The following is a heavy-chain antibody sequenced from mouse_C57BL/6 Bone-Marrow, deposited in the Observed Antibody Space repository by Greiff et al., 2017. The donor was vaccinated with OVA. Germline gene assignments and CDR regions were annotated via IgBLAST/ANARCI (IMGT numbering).Heavy chain of an antibody. CDR3: ARGLVAYYAMDY. CDR2: ISDGGSYT. CDR1: GFTFSSYA. V-gene: IGHV5-4*03. Sequence: EVKLVESGGGLVKPGGSLKLSCAASGFTFSSYALSWVRQTPEKRLEWVATISDGGSYTYYPDNVKGRFTISRANAKNNLYLQMSHLKSEDTAMYYCARGLVAYYAMDYWGQGTSVTVSS. D-gene: IGHD1-1*01. J-gene: IGHJ4*01.